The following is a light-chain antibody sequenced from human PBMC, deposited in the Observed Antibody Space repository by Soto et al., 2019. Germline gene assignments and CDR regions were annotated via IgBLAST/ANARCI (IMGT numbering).Light chain of an antibody. J-gene: IGKJ4*01. CDR3: QQLSRYPLT. CDR2: SAS. V-gene: IGKV1-9*01. Sequence: DIQMTQSPSTLSASVGDTVTITFRASQALSNYLAWYQQKPGKAPDLLIYSASTLQSGVPSRFSDSGSETEFSLTIRALQPEDFATYYCQQLSRYPLTFGGGTKVDIK. CDR1: QALSNY.